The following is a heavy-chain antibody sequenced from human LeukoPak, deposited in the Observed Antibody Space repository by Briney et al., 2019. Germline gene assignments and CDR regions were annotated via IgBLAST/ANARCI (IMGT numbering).Heavy chain of an antibody. V-gene: IGHV3-30*04. J-gene: IGHJ4*02. Sequence: GGSLRLSCAASGFTFSSYAMHWVRQAPGKGLEWVAVISYDGSNKYYADSVKGRLTISRDNSKNTLYLQMNSLRAEDTAVYYCARPLEKFTIFNFDYWGQGTLVTVSS. D-gene: IGHD3-9*01. CDR2: ISYDGSNK. CDR3: ARPLEKFTIFNFDY. CDR1: GFTFSSYA.